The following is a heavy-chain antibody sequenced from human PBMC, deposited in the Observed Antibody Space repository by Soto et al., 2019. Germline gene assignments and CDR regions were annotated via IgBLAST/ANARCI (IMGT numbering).Heavy chain of an antibody. Sequence: QVQLVQSGAEVKKPGASVKVSCRASGYNFRDYYVHWVRQAPGAGLEWMGSIIPNNGDTHYAQRFQGRITLTTDTSLDTAYMEILGLTLDDTAIYFCARSGDRRNSPAWIDPWGQGALVTVSS. CDR1: GYNFRDYY. D-gene: IGHD1-26*01. J-gene: IGHJ5*02. CDR3: ARSGDRRNSPAWIDP. V-gene: IGHV1-2*02. CDR2: IIPNNGDT.